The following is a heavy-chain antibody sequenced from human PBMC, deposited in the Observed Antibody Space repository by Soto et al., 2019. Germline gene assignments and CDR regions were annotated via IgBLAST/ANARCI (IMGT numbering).Heavy chain of an antibody. CDR2: MYYSGST. D-gene: IGHD6-19*01. CDR1: GGSISGYY. J-gene: IGHJ4*02. CDR3: ARRDSSGWYSYFDY. V-gene: IGHV4-59*08. Sequence: SETLSLTCTVSGGSISGYYWSWIRQPPGKGLEWIAYMYYSGSTNYNPSLKGRVTISIDTSRNQFSLKLSSVTAADTAVYYCARRDSSGWYSYFDYWGQGALVTVSS.